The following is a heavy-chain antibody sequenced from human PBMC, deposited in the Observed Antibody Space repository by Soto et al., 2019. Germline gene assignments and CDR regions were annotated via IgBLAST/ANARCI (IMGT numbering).Heavy chain of an antibody. Sequence: QVQLVESGGGLVKPGGSLRLSCAASGFTFSDYYMSWIRQAQGKGLEWVSYISSSGSTIYYADSVKGRFTISRDNAKNSLYLQMNSLRAEDTAVYYCAREDYYGSGSYSSSFSGFDPWGQGTLVTVSS. CDR3: AREDYYGSGSYSSSFSGFDP. D-gene: IGHD3-10*01. V-gene: IGHV3-11*01. J-gene: IGHJ5*02. CDR1: GFTFSDYY. CDR2: ISSSGSTI.